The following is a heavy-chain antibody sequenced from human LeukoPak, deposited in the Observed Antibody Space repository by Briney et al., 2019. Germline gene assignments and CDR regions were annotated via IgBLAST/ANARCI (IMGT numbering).Heavy chain of an antibody. CDR1: GFTFYDYG. D-gene: IGHD3-22*01. CDR2: INWNGGST. J-gene: IGHJ3*02. Sequence: GGSLRLSCAASGFTFYDYGMSWVRQAPGKGLEWVSGINWNGGSTGYADSVKGRFTISRDNAKNSLYLQMNSLRAEDTALYYCARGGVTMIVVLGAFDIWGQGTMVTVSS. CDR3: ARGGVTMIVVLGAFDI. V-gene: IGHV3-20*04.